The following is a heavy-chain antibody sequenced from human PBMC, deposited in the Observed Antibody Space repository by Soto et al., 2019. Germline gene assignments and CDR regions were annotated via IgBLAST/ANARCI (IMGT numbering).Heavy chain of an antibody. CDR3: AHRHRLDQTYNYGAFDF. D-gene: IGHD1-1*01. V-gene: IGHV2-5*02. J-gene: IGHJ3*01. Sequence: QITLRESGPTLVKPTQALALTCTFSGFSLTTTGVGVGWIRQPPGKALEWLALIYWDDDKRYSPSLKSRLTITKDTSENQVVLTMTTMDPVDTATYYCAHRHRLDQTYNYGAFDFWGQGTMVNVSS. CDR1: GFSLTTTGVG. CDR2: IYWDDDK.